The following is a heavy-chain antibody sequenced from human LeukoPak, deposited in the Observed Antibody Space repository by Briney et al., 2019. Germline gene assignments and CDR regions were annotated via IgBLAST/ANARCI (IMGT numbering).Heavy chain of an antibody. J-gene: IGHJ3*02. CDR3: ARQRPADGRSAFDI. CDR1: GGSISSSDYF. V-gene: IGHV4-39*01. Sequence: SETLSLTCTVSGGSISSSDYFWGWIRQPPGQGLEWIGTIYYRGSTYYNPSLKSRVTISVDTSKNQFSLKLSSVTAADTAVYYCARQRPADGRSAFDIWGQGTMVTVSS. CDR2: IYYRGST. D-gene: IGHD4-17*01.